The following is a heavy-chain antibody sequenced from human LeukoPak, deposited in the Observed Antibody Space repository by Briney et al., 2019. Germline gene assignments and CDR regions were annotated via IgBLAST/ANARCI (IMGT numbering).Heavy chain of an antibody. D-gene: IGHD3-10*01. CDR1: GGSISSYY. V-gene: IGHV4-59*01. J-gene: IGHJ6*03. CDR3: ARRGSGSTLGAYYCYYMDV. CDR2: IYYSGST. Sequence: SETLSLTCTVSGGSISSYYWSWIRQPPGKGLEWIGYIYYSGSTNYNPSLKSRVTISVDTSKNQFSLKLSSVTAADTAVYYCARRGSGSTLGAYYCYYMDVWGKGTTVTVSS.